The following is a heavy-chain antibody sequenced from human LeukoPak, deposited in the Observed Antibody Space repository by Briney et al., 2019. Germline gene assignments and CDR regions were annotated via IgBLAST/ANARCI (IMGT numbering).Heavy chain of an antibody. Sequence: GRSLRLSCAASGFTFSSYAMHWVRQAPGKGLEWVAVISYDGSNKYYADSVKGRFTISRDNSKNTLYLQMNSLRAEDTAVYYCARGGHYGSGSYYNLGGFDLDPGGQGTPVTVSS. CDR2: ISYDGSNK. D-gene: IGHD3-10*01. V-gene: IGHV3-30-3*01. CDR1: GFTFSSYA. CDR3: ARGGHYGSGSYYNLGGFDLDP. J-gene: IGHJ5*02.